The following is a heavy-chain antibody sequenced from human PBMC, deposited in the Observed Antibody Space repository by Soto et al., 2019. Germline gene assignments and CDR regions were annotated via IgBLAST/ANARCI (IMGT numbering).Heavy chain of an antibody. CDR3: AKSVYSWNDGFFDY. Sequence: QVQLVESGGGVVQPGRSLRLSCAASGFTFSTYGMHWVRQAPGKGLEWVAVISYDGVNKYYADSVKGRFTISRDNSKNTLYLQMNNLRAEDTAVYYCAKSVYSWNDGFFDYWGQGTLVTVSS. CDR1: GFTFSTYG. V-gene: IGHV3-30*18. D-gene: IGHD1-1*01. CDR2: ISYDGVNK. J-gene: IGHJ4*02.